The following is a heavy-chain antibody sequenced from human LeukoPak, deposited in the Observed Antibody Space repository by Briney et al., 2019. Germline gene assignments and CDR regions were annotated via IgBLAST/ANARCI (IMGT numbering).Heavy chain of an antibody. Sequence: PGGSLRLSCAASGFTFGSYAMSWVRQAPGKGLEWVSAISGSGGSTYYADSVRGRFTISRDNSKNTLYLQMNSLRAEDTAVYFCAKRGSSAWFGFDYWGQGALVTVSS. CDR1: GFTFGSYA. D-gene: IGHD6-19*01. CDR3: AKRGSSAWFGFDY. J-gene: IGHJ4*02. V-gene: IGHV3-23*01. CDR2: ISGSGGST.